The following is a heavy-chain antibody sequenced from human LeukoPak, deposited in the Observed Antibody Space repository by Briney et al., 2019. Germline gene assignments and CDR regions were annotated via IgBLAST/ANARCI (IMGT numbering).Heavy chain of an antibody. D-gene: IGHD6-19*01. CDR3: ARGRGQWLA. J-gene: IGHJ4*02. V-gene: IGHV4-34*01. Sequence: PSETLSLTCAAYGGSFSGYCWSWIRQPPGKGLEWIGEINHSGSTNYNPSLKSRVTISVDTSKNQFSLKLSSVTAADTAVYYWARGRGQWLAWGQGTLVSVS. CDR2: INHSGST. CDR1: GGSFSGYC.